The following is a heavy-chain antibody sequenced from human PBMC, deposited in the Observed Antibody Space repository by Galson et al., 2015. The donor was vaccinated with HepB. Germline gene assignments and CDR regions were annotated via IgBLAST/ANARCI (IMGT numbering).Heavy chain of an antibody. CDR3: ARDQAGYCSGGSCSIYSGWFDP. CDR2: IIPIFGTA. D-gene: IGHD2-15*01. CDR1: GGTFSSYA. J-gene: IGHJ5*02. V-gene: IGHV1-69*06. Sequence: SVKVSCKASGGTFSSYAISWVRQAPGQGLEWMGGIIPIFGTANYAQKFQGRVTITADKSTSTAYMELSSLRSEDTAVYYCARDQAGYCSGGSCSIYSGWFDPWGQGTLVTVSS.